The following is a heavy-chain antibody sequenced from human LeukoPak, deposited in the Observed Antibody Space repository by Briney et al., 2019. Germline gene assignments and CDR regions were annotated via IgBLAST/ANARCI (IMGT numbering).Heavy chain of an antibody. D-gene: IGHD3-22*01. CDR1: GYTFITHG. CDR2: ISAYNGNT. Sequence: ASVKVSCKASGYTFITHGLTWVRQAPGQGLEWMGWISAYNGNTIYAQTLQDRLTMTTDTSTSTAYMELSSLRSEDTAVYYCASGGEEAYYYDSSGYYLCAFDIWGQGTMVTVSS. CDR3: ASGGEEAYYYDSSGYYLCAFDI. V-gene: IGHV1-18*01. J-gene: IGHJ3*02.